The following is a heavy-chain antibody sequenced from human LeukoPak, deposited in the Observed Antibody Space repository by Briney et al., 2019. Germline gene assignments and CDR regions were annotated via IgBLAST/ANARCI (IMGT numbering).Heavy chain of an antibody. CDR2: ISGSGGST. Sequence: PGGSLRLSCAASGFTFSSYAMSWVRQAPGKGLEWVSAISGSGGSTYYADSVKGRFTISRDNSKNTLYLQMNSLRAEDTAVYYCANKGYYGSGSYYDGDYWGQGTLVTVSS. V-gene: IGHV3-23*01. CDR3: ANKGYYGSGSYYDGDY. J-gene: IGHJ4*02. CDR1: GFTFSSYA. D-gene: IGHD3-10*01.